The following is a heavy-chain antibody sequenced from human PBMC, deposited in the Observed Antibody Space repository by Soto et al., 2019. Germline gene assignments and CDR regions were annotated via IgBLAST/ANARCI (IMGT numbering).Heavy chain of an antibody. J-gene: IGHJ4*02. D-gene: IGHD3-10*01. CDR2: IIPLFGTP. CDR3: ARDRDDYGSGNYYNRIDF. Sequence: QVQLVQSGAEVKKPGXXVKXSXKXSGGIFSTYAISWLRQAPGQGLEWMGGIIPLFGTPNYAQRFQGRVTITADESTSTAYMELSRLRSEDTAVYYCARDRDDYGSGNYYNRIDFWGQGTLVTVSS. V-gene: IGHV1-69*01. CDR1: GGIFSTYA.